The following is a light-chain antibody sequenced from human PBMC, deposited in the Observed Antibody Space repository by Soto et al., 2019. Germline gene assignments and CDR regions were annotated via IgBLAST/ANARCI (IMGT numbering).Light chain of an antibody. Sequence: QSVLTQPPSVSAAPGQTVTISCSGSSSNVGKNYVSWYQQLPGTAPKLLIYDNNKRPSGIPDRFSGSKSGTSATLGITGLQTGDEADYYCETWDSSLSAVLFGGGTKLTVL. CDR3: ETWDSSLSAVL. CDR2: DNN. CDR1: SSNVGKNY. V-gene: IGLV1-51*01. J-gene: IGLJ2*01.